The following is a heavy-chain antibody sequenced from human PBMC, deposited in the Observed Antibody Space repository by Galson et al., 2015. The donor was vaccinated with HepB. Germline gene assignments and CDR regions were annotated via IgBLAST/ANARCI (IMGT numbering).Heavy chain of an antibody. Sequence: SVKVSCKASGGTFSSYAISWVRQAPGQGLEWMGGIIPIFGTANYAQKFQGRVTITADESTSTAYMELSSLRSEDTAVYYCARGGYSGYVRYYYYYMDVWGKGTTVTVSS. CDR1: GGTFSSYA. CDR2: IIPIFGTA. D-gene: IGHD5-12*01. J-gene: IGHJ6*03. V-gene: IGHV1-69*13. CDR3: ARGGYSGYVRYYYYYMDV.